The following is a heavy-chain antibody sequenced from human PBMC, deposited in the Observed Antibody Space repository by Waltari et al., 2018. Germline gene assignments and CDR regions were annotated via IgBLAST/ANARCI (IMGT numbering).Heavy chain of an antibody. J-gene: IGHJ4*02. CDR2: IRFDGSNK. CDR1: GFTFSYYG. V-gene: IGHV3-30*02. CDR3: ANDGCSGGSCYMFDY. Sequence: QVQLVESGGGVVQPGGSLRLSCAASGFTFSYYGMHWVRQAPGKGLEWVAFIRFDGSNKYYADSVKGRFTISRDNSKNTLYVQMNSLRPEDTATYYCANDGCSGGSCYMFDYRGQGTLVTVSS. D-gene: IGHD2-15*01.